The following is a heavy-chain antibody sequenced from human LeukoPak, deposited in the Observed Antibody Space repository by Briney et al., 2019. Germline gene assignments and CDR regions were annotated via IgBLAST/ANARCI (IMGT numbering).Heavy chain of an antibody. CDR1: GFTFSSYA. CDR3: AKVSGSSGYYIDH. D-gene: IGHD3-22*01. CDR2: ISGNGGST. V-gene: IGHV3-23*01. J-gene: IGHJ4*02. Sequence: GGSLRLSCAASGFTFSSYAMSWVRQAAGKGLEWVSGISGNGGSTSYADSVKGRFTISRDNSKNTMSLQMNSLRAEDTAIYYCAKVSGSSGYYIDHWGQGALVTVSS.